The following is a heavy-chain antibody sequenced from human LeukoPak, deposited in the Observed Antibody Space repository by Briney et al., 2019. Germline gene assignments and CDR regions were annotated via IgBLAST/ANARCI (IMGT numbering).Heavy chain of an antibody. CDR2: INPNSGGT. CDR1: GYTFTGYY. D-gene: IGHD5-18*01. V-gene: IGHV1-2*02. J-gene: IGHJ6*03. Sequence: ASVRVSCKASGYTFTGYYMHWVRQAPGQGLEWMGWINPNSGGTNYAQKFQGRVTMTRDTSISTAYMELSRLRSDDTAVYYCARDSTAMVSQHYYYYMDVWGKGTTVTVSS. CDR3: ARDSTAMVSQHYYYYMDV.